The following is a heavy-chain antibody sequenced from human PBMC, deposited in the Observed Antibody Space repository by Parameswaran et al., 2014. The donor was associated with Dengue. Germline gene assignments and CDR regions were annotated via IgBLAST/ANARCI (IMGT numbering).Heavy chain of an antibody. J-gene: IGHJ3*02. D-gene: IGHD6-13*01. Sequence: WIRQPPGKGLEWVAVISYDGSNKYYADSVKGRFTISRDNSKNTLYLQMNSLRAEDTAVYYCAKDLFSWYGQSDAFDIWGQGTMVTVSS. CDR3: AKDLFSWYGQSDAFDI. CDR2: ISYDGSNK. V-gene: IGHV3-30*18.